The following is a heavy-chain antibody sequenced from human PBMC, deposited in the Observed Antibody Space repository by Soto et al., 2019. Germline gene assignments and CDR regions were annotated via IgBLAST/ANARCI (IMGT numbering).Heavy chain of an antibody. J-gene: IGHJ4*02. CDR1: GFTFSGYP. CDR2: ITEDGSGT. V-gene: IGHV3-74*01. D-gene: IGHD2-8*01. Sequence: GSLRLSCATSGFTFSGYPIHWVRQAPGKGPVWVSRITEDGSGTTYADSVKGRFTVTRDNAKNTMYLQMGGLGAEDTAVYHCVRGTNGWRGMDYWGQGTLVTVSS. CDR3: VRGTNGWRGMDY.